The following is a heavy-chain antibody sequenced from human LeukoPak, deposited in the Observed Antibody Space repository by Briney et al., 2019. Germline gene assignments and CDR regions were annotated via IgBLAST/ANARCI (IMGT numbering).Heavy chain of an antibody. J-gene: IGHJ4*02. Sequence: SVKVSCKASGGTFSSYAISWVRQAPGQGLEWMGGIIPIFGTANYAQKFQGRVTITTDESTSTAYMELSSLRSEDTAVYYCARGVLRYFDWLLRSFDYWGQGTLVTVSS. CDR2: IIPIFGTA. CDR3: ARGVLRYFDWLLRSFDY. V-gene: IGHV1-69*05. D-gene: IGHD3-9*01. CDR1: GGTFSSYA.